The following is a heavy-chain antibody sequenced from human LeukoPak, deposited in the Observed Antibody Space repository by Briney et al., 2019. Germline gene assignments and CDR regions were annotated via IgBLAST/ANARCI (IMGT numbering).Heavy chain of an antibody. V-gene: IGHV3-48*03. CDR1: GFTFTDSS. D-gene: IGHD3-10*02. Sequence: GGSLRLSCAASGFTFTDSSMHWVRQASGKGLEWVSYISSSGSTIYYADSVKGRFTISRDNAKNSLYLQMNSLRAEDTAVYYCAELGITVIGGVWGKGTTVTISS. CDR3: AELGITVIGGV. J-gene: IGHJ6*04. CDR2: ISSSGSTI.